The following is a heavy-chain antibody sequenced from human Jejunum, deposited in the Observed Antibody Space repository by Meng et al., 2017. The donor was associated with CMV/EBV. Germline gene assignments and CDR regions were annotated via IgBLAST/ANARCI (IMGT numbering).Heavy chain of an antibody. V-gene: IGHV3-30*02. CDR2: IRHDGSTK. D-gene: IGHD4-11*01. Sequence: LTCGIYVMLWVRQASGKELEWVAFIRHDGSTKYYGGSVEDRFTISRDNSKNTLYLQMDSLRGEDTAVYYCAKDKIPVSPYYYGMDVWGQGTTVTVSS. J-gene: IGHJ6*02. CDR3: AKDKIPVSPYYYGMDV. CDR1: LTCGIYV.